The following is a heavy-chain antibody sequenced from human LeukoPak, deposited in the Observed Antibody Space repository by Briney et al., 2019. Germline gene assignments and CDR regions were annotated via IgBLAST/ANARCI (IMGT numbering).Heavy chain of an antibody. CDR1: GGSISSGDCY. J-gene: IGHJ3*02. CDR3: ARDRPQAFDI. Sequence: SETLSLTCTVSGGSISSGDCYWSWIRQPPGKGLEWVGYIYYSGSTYYNPSLKSRVTISVDTSKNQFSLKLSSVTAADTAVYYCARDRPQAFDIWGQGTMVTVSS. V-gene: IGHV4-30-4*01. CDR2: IYYSGST.